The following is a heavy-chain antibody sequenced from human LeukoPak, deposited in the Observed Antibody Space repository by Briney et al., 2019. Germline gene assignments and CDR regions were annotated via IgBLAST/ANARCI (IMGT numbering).Heavy chain of an antibody. J-gene: IGHJ4*02. CDR1: GYTFTGYY. V-gene: IGHV1-2*02. Sequence: ASVKVSCKASGYTFTGYYMHWVRQAPGQGLEWMGWINPNSGGTNYAQKFQGRVTMTRDTSISTAYMELSRLRSDDTAVYYCARDMGYSYGSALYWGQGTLVTVSS. D-gene: IGHD5-18*01. CDR3: ARDMGYSYGSALY. CDR2: INPNSGGT.